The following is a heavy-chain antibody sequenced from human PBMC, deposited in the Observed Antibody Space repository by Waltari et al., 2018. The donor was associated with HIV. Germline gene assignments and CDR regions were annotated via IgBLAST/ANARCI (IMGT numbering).Heavy chain of an antibody. CDR1: GFTFSSYS. D-gene: IGHD3-16*01. Sequence: EVQLVESGGGLVKPGGSLRLSCAASGFTFSSYSMNWVRQAPGKVLEWVSYMSSSSIYIDYSDSVKGRFTIARDNAKNSLYLQMNSLRAEDTAVYYCARDFWGGYYYGMDVWGQGTTVTVSS. CDR2: MSSSSIYI. V-gene: IGHV3-21*01. J-gene: IGHJ6*02. CDR3: ARDFWGGYYYGMDV.